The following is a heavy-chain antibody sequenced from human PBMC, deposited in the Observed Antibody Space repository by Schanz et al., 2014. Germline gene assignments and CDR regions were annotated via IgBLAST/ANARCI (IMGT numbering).Heavy chain of an antibody. J-gene: IGHJ2*01. CDR3: AKDAPYPFDL. V-gene: IGHV3-23*01. CDR2: ISGDHRNT. Sequence: EVQLLESGGGLVQPGGSLRLSCAVSGFIVRSNYMTWVRQAPGKGLEWVSSISGDHRNTFYADSVKGRFTISRDNSKNTLYLQMNSLRAEDTAIYYCAKDAPYPFDLWGRGTLITVSS. CDR1: GFIVRSNY.